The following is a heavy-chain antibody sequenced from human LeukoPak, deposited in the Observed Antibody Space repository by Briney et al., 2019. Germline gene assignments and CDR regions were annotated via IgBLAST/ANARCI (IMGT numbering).Heavy chain of an antibody. V-gene: IGHV3-7*01. J-gene: IGHJ6*03. D-gene: IGHD1-14*01. Sequence: GGSLRLSCAASGFTFSSYWMSWVRQAPGKGLEWVANIKQDGSEKYYVDSVKGRFTISRDNAKNSLYLQMNSLRAEDTAVYYCARDLQVRNPYYYYYYMDVWGKGTTVTISS. CDR2: IKQDGSEK. CDR3: ARDLQVRNPYYYYYYMDV. CDR1: GFTFSSYW.